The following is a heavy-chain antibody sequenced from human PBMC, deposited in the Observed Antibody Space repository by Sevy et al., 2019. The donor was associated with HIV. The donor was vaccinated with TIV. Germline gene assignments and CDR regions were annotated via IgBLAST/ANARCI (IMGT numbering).Heavy chain of an antibody. CDR3: ARDMITFGGVIVIGAFDI. CDR1: GYTFTSYD. D-gene: IGHD3-16*02. Sequence: ASVKVSCKASGYTFTSYDINWLRQATGQGLEWMGWMNPNSGNTGYAQKFQGRVTMTRNTSISTAYMELSSLRSEDTAVYYCARDMITFGGVIVIGAFDIWGQGTIVTVSS. V-gene: IGHV1-8*01. J-gene: IGHJ3*02. CDR2: MNPNSGNT.